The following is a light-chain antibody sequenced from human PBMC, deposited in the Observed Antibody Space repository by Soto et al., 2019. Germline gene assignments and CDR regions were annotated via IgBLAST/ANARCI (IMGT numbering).Light chain of an antibody. CDR2: GAS. CDR1: QSVSSSY. V-gene: IGKV3-20*01. CDR3: KQYGSSPPYT. Sequence: EIVLTQSPGTLSLSPGERATLSCRASQSVSSSYLAWYQQKPGQAPRLLIYGASSRATGIPDRFSGSGSGKDFTLPISRLEPEDFAVYYCKQYGSSPPYTFGQGTKLEIK. J-gene: IGKJ2*01.